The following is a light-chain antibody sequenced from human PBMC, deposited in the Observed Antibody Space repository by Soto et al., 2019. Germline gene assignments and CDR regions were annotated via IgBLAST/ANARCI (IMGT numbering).Light chain of an antibody. J-gene: IGKJ1*01. CDR3: QQYGSSRWT. V-gene: IGKV3-20*01. CDR2: GAS. CDR1: QSVSSSY. Sequence: EIVLTQSPGTLSLSPGERATLSCRASQSVSSSYLAWYQQKPGQAPRLLMYGASSRATGIPDRFSGSGSGTDFTLTISRLEPEDFAVYYCQQYGSSRWTLGQGTKVDI.